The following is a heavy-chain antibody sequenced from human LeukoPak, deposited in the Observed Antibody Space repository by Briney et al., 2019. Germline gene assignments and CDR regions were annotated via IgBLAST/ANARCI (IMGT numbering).Heavy chain of an antibody. CDR2: ISGSGGST. CDR3: AKASQGYFDY. Sequence: GGSLRLSCAVSGFTFSSYAMSWVRQARGKGLEWVSAISGSGGSTYYADSVKGRFTISRDNSKNTLYLQMNSLRAEDTAVYYCAKASQGYFDYWGQGTLVTVSS. J-gene: IGHJ4*02. V-gene: IGHV3-23*01. CDR1: GFTFSSYA.